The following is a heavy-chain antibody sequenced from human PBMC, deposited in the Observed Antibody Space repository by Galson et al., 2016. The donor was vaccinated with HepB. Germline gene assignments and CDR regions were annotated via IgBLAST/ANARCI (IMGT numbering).Heavy chain of an antibody. CDR2: IYWDDDK. J-gene: IGHJ3*01. Sequence: PALVKPTQTLTLTCTFSGFSLTTAGVAVGWIRQPPGKALEWLALIYWDDDKHYSPSLKSRLNITKDTSKNQVVLTMSHMDPVDTAPYYCAHWKYGSISGAFDFWGQGTMVPVSS. CDR1: GFSLTTAGVA. CDR3: AHWKYGSISGAFDF. D-gene: IGHD6-13*01. V-gene: IGHV2-5*02.